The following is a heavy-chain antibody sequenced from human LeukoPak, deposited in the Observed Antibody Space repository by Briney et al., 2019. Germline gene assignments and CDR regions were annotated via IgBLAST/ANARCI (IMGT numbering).Heavy chain of an antibody. CDR1: GFTFDDYA. Sequence: GRSLRLSCAASGFTFDDYALHWVRQAPGKGLEWVSSISWNSGSIGYADSVKGRFTISRDNAKNSLYLQMNRLRAEDTALYYCAKDIGGSYYFNAFDIWGQGTMVTVSS. CDR3: AKDIGGSYYFNAFDI. V-gene: IGHV3-9*01. CDR2: ISWNSGSI. J-gene: IGHJ3*02. D-gene: IGHD1-26*01.